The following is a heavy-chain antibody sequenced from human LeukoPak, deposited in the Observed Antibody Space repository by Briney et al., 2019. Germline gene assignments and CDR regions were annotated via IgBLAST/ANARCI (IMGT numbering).Heavy chain of an antibody. Sequence: GGSLRLSCAASGFTFSSYGMHWVRQAPGKGLEWVAVISYYGSNKYYADSVKGRFTISRDNSKNTLYLQMNSLRAEDTAVYYCAKDFSCSSTSCYQYRWFDPWGQGTLVTVSS. CDR2: ISYYGSNK. D-gene: IGHD2-2*01. CDR1: GFTFSSYG. CDR3: AKDFSCSSTSCYQYRWFDP. V-gene: IGHV3-30*18. J-gene: IGHJ5*02.